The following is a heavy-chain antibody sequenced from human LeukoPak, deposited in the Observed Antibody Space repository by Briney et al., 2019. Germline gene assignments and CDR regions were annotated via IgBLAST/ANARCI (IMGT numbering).Heavy chain of an antibody. CDR1: GFTFSSYA. D-gene: IGHD4-17*01. J-gene: IGHJ4*02. CDR3: ARAFYGDYIGYFDY. Sequence: PGGSLRLSCAASGFTFSSYAMHWVRQAPGKGLEWVAVISYDGSNKYYADSVKGRFTISRDSSKNTLYLQMNSLRAEDTAVYYCARAFYGDYIGYFDYWGQGTLVTVSS. CDR2: ISYDGSNK. V-gene: IGHV3-30*16.